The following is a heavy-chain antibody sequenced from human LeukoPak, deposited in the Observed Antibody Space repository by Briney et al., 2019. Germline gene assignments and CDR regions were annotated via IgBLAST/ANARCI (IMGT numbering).Heavy chain of an antibody. CDR2: IYYSGST. CDR3: ARDVYTAMVTGYYYYMDV. J-gene: IGHJ6*03. CDR1: GGSISSYY. Sequence: SETLSLTCTVSGGSISSYYWSWIRQPPGKGLEWIGYIYYSGSTNYNPSLKSRVTISVDTSKNQFSLKLSSVTAADTAVYYCARDVYTAMVTGYYYYMDVWGKGTTVTVSS. V-gene: IGHV4-59*01. D-gene: IGHD5-18*01.